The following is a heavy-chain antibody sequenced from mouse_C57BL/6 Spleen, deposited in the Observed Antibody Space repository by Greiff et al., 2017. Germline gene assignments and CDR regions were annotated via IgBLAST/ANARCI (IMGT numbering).Heavy chain of an antibody. V-gene: IGHV1-80*01. CDR3: ARDTTVVAHFDY. J-gene: IGHJ2*01. Sequence: VQLQQSGAELVKPGASVKISCKASGYAFSSYWMNWVKQRPGKGLEWIGQIYPGDGDTNYNGKFKGKATLTADKSSSTAYMQLSSLTSEDSAVYCGARDTTVVAHFDYWGQGTTLTVSS. CDR1: GYAFSSYW. D-gene: IGHD1-1*01. CDR2: IYPGDGDT.